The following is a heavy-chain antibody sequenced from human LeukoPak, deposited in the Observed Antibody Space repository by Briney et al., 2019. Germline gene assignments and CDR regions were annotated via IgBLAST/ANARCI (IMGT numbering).Heavy chain of an antibody. CDR3: ARSGDYGYFDY. V-gene: IGHV3-23*01. CDR1: GFTFSSYA. J-gene: IGHJ4*02. Sequence: PGGSLRLSCAASGFTFSSYAMSWVRQAPGKGLEWVSGISNGGGGTYYADSVKGRFTISRENSKNTLYLQMNSLRAEDTAVYYCARSGDYGYFDYWGQGTLVTVSS. CDR2: ISNGGGGT. D-gene: IGHD2-21*02.